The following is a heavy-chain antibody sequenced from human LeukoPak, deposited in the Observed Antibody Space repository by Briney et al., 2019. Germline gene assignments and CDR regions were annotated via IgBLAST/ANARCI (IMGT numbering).Heavy chain of an antibody. CDR2: IYHSGST. J-gene: IGHJ5*02. CDR1: GGSISSGGYY. D-gene: IGHD4-11*01. Sequence: PSQTLSLTCTVSGGSISSGGYYWSWIRQPLGKGLEWIGYIYHSGSTYYNPSLKSRVTISVDRSKNQFSLKLSSVTAADTAVYYCARDSNFPSNWFDPWGQGTLVTVSS. CDR3: ARDSNFPSNWFDP. V-gene: IGHV4-30-2*01.